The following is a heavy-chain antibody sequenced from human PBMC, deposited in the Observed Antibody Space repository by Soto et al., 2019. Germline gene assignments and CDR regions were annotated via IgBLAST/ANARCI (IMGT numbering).Heavy chain of an antibody. V-gene: IGHV1-18*01. CDR1: GYTFTSYG. CDR2: ISAYNGNT. Sequence: GASVKVSCKASGYTFTSYGISWVRQAPGQGLEWMGWISAYNGNTNYAQTFQGRVTMTTDTSTSTAYMELRSLRSDDTAVYYCAIEGVVPYSSYGMDVWGKGTPVTGST. D-gene: IGHD2-15*01. CDR3: AIEGVVPYSSYGMDV. J-gene: IGHJ6*04.